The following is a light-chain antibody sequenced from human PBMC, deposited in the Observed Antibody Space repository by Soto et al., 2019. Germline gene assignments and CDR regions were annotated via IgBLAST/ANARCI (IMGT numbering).Light chain of an antibody. V-gene: IGLV2-14*02. CDR1: SSDVGSYNL. Sequence: QSVLTQPASVSGSPGQSITISCTGTSSDVGSYNLVSWYQQHTGKAPKLMLYEVSNRPSGVSNRFSASKSGNTASLTISGLQAEDEADYYCSSYTSTSTWVFGGGTKVTVL. J-gene: IGLJ3*02. CDR2: EVS. CDR3: SSYTSTSTWV.